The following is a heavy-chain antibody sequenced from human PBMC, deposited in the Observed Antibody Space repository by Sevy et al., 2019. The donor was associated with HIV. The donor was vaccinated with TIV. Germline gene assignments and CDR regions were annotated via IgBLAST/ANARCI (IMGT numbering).Heavy chain of an antibody. CDR1: GFTFSSYG. CDR3: AKTGLRSTPYSSGWTGNWDGMDV. Sequence: GGSLRLSCAASGFTFSSYGMHWVRQAPGKGLEWVAVISYDGSNKYYADSVKGRFTISRDNSKNTLYLQMNSLRAEDTAVYYCAKTGLRSTPYSSGWTGNWDGMDVWGQGTTVTVSS. V-gene: IGHV3-30*18. D-gene: IGHD6-19*01. J-gene: IGHJ6*02. CDR2: ISYDGSNK.